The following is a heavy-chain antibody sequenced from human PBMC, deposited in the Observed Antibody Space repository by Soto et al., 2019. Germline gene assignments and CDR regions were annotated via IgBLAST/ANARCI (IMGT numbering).Heavy chain of an antibody. D-gene: IGHD5-18*01. CDR1: GGSISSYY. CDR3: ARGQLWLMGFDY. Sequence: SETLSITCTVSGGSISSYYWSWIRQPPGKGLEWIGYIYYSGSTNYNPSLKSRVTISVDTSKNQFSLKLSSVTAADTAVYYCARGQLWLMGFDYWGQGTLVTVSS. J-gene: IGHJ4*02. CDR2: IYYSGST. V-gene: IGHV4-59*01.